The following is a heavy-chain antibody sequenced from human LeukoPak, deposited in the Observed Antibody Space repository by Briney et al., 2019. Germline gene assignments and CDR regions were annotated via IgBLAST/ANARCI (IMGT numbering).Heavy chain of an antibody. D-gene: IGHD3-3*01. CDR1: GGSISSGSYY. J-gene: IGHJ4*02. V-gene: IGHV4-61*02. Sequence: PSQTLSLTCTVSGGSISSGSYYWSWIRQPAGKGLEWIGRIYTSGSTNYNPSLKSRVTISVDTSKNQFSLKLSSVTAADTAVYYCARARFLEWLLYDYFDYWGQGTLVTVSS. CDR3: ARARFLEWLLYDYFDY. CDR2: IYTSGST.